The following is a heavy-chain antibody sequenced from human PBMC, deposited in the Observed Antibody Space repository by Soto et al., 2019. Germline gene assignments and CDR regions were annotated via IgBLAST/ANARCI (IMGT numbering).Heavy chain of an antibody. J-gene: IGHJ3*02. CDR2: ISYDGSNK. Sequence: GGSLRLSCAASGFTFSSYGMHWVRQAPGKGLEWVAVISYDGSNKYYADSVKGRFTISRDNSKNTLYLQMNSLRAEDTAVYYCAKGAYGDYVLLLAFDIWGQGTMVTVSS. CDR1: GFTFSSYG. V-gene: IGHV3-30*18. CDR3: AKGAYGDYVLLLAFDI. D-gene: IGHD4-17*01.